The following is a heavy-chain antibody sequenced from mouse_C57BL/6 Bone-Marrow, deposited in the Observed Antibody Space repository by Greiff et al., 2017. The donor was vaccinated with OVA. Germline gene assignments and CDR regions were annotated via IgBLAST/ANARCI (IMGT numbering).Heavy chain of an antibody. D-gene: IGHD1-1*01. CDR1: EYEFPSHD. Sequence: EVKLMESGGGLVQPGESLKLSCESNEYEFPSHDMSWVRKTPETRLELVAAINSDGGSTYYPDTLERRFIISRDNTKKTLYLQMSSLRSEDTALYYCARHPSYYGSTYFDYWGQGTTLTVSA. CDR2: INSDGGST. J-gene: IGHJ2*01. CDR3: ARHPSYYGSTYFDY. V-gene: IGHV5-2*01.